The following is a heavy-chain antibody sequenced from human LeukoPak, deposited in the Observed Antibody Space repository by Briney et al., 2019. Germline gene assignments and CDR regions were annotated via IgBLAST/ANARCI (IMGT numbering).Heavy chain of an antibody. Sequence: SETLSLTCTVSGGSISGTSYYWGWIRQPPGKGLEWIGSIYYSGSTNYNPSLKSRVTISVKTSKNQFSLKLSSVTAADTAVYYCAAIPLPYYDSSGYYFYWGQGTLVTVSS. CDR1: GGSISGTSYY. CDR3: AAIPLPYYDSSGYYFY. J-gene: IGHJ4*02. D-gene: IGHD3-22*01. CDR2: IYYSGST. V-gene: IGHV4-39*07.